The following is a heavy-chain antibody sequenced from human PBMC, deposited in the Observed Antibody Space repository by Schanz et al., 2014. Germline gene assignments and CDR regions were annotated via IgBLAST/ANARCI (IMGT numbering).Heavy chain of an antibody. CDR3: ARPSDSSWYMDV. CDR2: ISSSGSYT. V-gene: IGHV3-11*06. Sequence: QVQLVESGGGVVQPGGSLRLSCAASGFTFSDYYMSWIRQAPGKGLEWVSYISSSGSYTNYADSVKGRFTTSRDNGKKSMYLQMNSLRAEDTAVYYCARPSDSSWYMDVWGKGTTVTVSS. D-gene: IGHD2-21*02. CDR1: GFTFSDYY. J-gene: IGHJ6*03.